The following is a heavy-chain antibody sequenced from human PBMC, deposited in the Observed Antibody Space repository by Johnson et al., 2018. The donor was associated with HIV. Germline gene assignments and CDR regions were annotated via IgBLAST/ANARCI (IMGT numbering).Heavy chain of an antibody. CDR2: ISGSGGST. J-gene: IGHJ3*02. V-gene: IGHV3-23*04. Sequence: VQLVESGGGLVQPGGSLRLSCAASGFTFSSYAMSWVRQAPGKGLEWVSAISGSGGSTYYADCVKGRFTISRDNSKNTRYLQMNSLRAEDTAVYYCAKVTLGIGAFDIWGQGTMVTVSS. D-gene: IGHD7-27*01. CDR1: GFTFSSYA. CDR3: AKVTLGIGAFDI.